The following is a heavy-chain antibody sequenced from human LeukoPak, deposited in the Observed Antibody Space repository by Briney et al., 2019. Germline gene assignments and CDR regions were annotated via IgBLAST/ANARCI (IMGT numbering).Heavy chain of an antibody. D-gene: IGHD6-19*01. CDR3: AKGLQIGYATGWKNPFDY. Sequence: GGSLRLSCAASGFTFNSYAMNWVRQAPGKGLEWVSLISGSGDSTYDADSVKGRFTISRDNSKNTLSLQMNSLRAEDTAVYYCAKGLQIGYATGWKNPFDYWGQGTLVTVSS. CDR1: GFTFNSYA. J-gene: IGHJ4*02. V-gene: IGHV3-23*01. CDR2: ISGSGDST.